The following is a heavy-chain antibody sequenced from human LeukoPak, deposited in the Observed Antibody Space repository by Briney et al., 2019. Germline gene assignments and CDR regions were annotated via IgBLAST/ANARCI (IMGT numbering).Heavy chain of an antibody. V-gene: IGHV1-8*01. Sequence: GASVKVSCKASGYTFTSFDVTWVRQATGQGLEWMGWMKPNSGNTGYVQKFQGRVTMTRNTSISTAYMELSSLRSEDTAVYYCARGRGYSYGYLDYWGQGTLVTVSS. D-gene: IGHD5-18*01. CDR2: MKPNSGNT. CDR3: ARGRGYSYGYLDY. CDR1: GYTFTSFD. J-gene: IGHJ4*02.